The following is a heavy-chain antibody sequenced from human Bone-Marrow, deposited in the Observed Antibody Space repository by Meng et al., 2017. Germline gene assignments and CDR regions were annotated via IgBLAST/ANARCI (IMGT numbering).Heavy chain of an antibody. CDR2: TTSTSSYI. V-gene: IGHV3-21*01. J-gene: IGHJ4*02. CDR1: GFTFSSYS. Sequence: EVQLVESGGGLVQPGGSLRLSCAASGFTFSSYSMNWVRQAPGKGLEWVSSTTSTSSYIYYADSVKGRFTISRDNAKNSLYLQMNNLRAEDTAVYYCASMVTTSRNFDYWGQGTLVTVSS. D-gene: IGHD4-17*01. CDR3: ASMVTTSRNFDY.